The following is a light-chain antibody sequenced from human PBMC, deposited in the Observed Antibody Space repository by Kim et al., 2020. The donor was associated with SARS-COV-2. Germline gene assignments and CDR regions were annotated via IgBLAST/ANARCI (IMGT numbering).Light chain of an antibody. CDR1: QSVSSNY. V-gene: IGKV3-20*01. CDR2: GAS. J-gene: IGKJ2*03. Sequence: EIVLTQSPGTLSLSPGDRATLSCRASQSVSSNYLAWYQQKPGQAPRLLIYGASSRATGIPDRFSGSGSGTDFTLTISRLEPEDFVVYYCQQYGTSPYSFSQGTKLEI. CDR3: QQYGTSPYS.